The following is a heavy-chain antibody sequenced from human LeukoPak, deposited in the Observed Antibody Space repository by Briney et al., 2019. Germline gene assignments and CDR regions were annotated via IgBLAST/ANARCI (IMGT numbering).Heavy chain of an antibody. D-gene: IGHD2-8*02. J-gene: IGHJ6*03. V-gene: IGHV3-30*02. CDR1: GFGFRNYG. Sequence: GGSLRLSCVASGFGFRNYGMHWVRQATGKRLEWVSFIWSDGNNKKYGDSVKGRFTISRDNSNNMLYLQMDSLRPEDTGVYYCAKDPGASVPGFYMDVWGKGTTVIVSS. CDR2: IWSDGNNK. CDR3: AKDPGASVPGFYMDV.